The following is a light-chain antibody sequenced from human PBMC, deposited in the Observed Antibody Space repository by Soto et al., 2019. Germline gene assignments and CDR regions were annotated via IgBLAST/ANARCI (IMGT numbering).Light chain of an antibody. CDR2: KAS. CDR3: QQYNSYVP. V-gene: IGKV1-5*03. CDR1: QSINNW. Sequence: DIQMTQSPSTLSASVGDRVTITCRASQSINNWLAWYQQKPGKAPKLLIYKASSLQSGVPSRFRGSGACPEFTLTISSLQPDDVGIYYCQQYNSYVPFGQGTKV. J-gene: IGKJ1*01.